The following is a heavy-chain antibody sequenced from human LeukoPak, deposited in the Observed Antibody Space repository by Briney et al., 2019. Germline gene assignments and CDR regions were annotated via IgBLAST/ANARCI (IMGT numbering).Heavy chain of an antibody. CDR2: INPSGGST. J-gene: IGHJ4*02. V-gene: IGHV1-46*01. Sequence: GASVKVSCKASGYTFTSYYMHWVRQAPGQGLEWMGIINPSGGSTSYAQKFQGRVTMTEDTSTDTAYMELSSLRSEDTAVYYCATAKQLAYYFDYWGQGTLVTVSS. CDR1: GYTFTSYY. CDR3: ATAKQLAYYFDY. D-gene: IGHD6-13*01.